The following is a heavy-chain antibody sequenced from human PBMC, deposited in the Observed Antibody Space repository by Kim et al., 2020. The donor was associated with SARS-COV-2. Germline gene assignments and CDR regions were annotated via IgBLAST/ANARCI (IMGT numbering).Heavy chain of an antibody. Sequence: FAQKFQGMVTVTLDTSISTAYMELSSLRSEDTAVYYCARAIRNQLLSEYWGQGTLVTVSS. J-gene: IGHJ4*02. V-gene: IGHV1-8*01. CDR3: ARAIRNQLLSEY. D-gene: IGHD2-2*01.